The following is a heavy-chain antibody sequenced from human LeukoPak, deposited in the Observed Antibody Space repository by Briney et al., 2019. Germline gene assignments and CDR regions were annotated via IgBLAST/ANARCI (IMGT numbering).Heavy chain of an antibody. J-gene: IGHJ4*02. CDR1: GATVASNCAA. Sequence: SQSLSLTCAISGATVASNCAAWDWLRQSPSRGLEWPGRTYYRSKRYNDYAVYVKIRITINPHTSKNQFSLQLNSVTAEDAAGYYCARAAPGSWYVGYYFVYWGQGTLVSVFS. CDR2: TYYRSKRYN. V-gene: IGHV6-1*01. D-gene: IGHD6-13*01. CDR3: ARAAPGSWYVGYYFVY.